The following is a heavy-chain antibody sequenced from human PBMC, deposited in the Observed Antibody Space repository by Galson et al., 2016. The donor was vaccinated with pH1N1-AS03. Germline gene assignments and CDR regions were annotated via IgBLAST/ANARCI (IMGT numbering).Heavy chain of an antibody. CDR2: VYPHGVSP. J-gene: IGHJ3*01. CDR1: GFTFNKYV. D-gene: IGHD6-19*01. V-gene: IGHV3-64D*06. CDR3: VKDLTGWGAFDF. Sequence: SLRLFCAGSGFTFNKYVMHWVRQAPGKGLEYVSGVYPHGVSPHYADSVKDRFTISRDNSKTTLSLQLSSLTTEDTAVYYCVKDLTGWGAFDFWGQGTMVTVSS.